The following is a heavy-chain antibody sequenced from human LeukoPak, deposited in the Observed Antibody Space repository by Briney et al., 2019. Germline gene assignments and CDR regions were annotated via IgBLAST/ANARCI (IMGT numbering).Heavy chain of an antibody. V-gene: IGHV4-39*07. CDR3: ARDGIIAVAGNGDY. CDR1: GGSISSSSYY. D-gene: IGHD6-19*01. J-gene: IGHJ4*02. CDR2: IYYSGST. Sequence: SETLSLTCTVSGGSISSSSYYWGWIRQPPGKGLEWIGSIYYSGSTYYNPSLKSRVTISVDTSKNQFSLKLSSVTAADTAVYYCARDGIIAVAGNGDYWGQGTLVTVSS.